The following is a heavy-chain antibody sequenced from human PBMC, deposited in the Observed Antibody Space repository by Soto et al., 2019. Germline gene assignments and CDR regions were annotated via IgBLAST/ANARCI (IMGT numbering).Heavy chain of an antibody. Sequence: GGSLRLSCAASGFTFSGSAMHWGRQASGKGLEWVGRIRSKANSYATAYAASVKGRFTISRDDSKNTASLQMNSLKTEDTAAYYCTSAPPNYDFWSAPSEAFDIWGQGTMVTVSS. V-gene: IGHV3-73*01. CDR3: TSAPPNYDFWSAPSEAFDI. J-gene: IGHJ3*02. D-gene: IGHD3-3*01. CDR1: GFTFSGSA. CDR2: IRSKANSYAT.